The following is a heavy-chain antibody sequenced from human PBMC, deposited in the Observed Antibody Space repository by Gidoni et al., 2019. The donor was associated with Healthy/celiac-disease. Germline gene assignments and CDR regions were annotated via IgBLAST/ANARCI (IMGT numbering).Heavy chain of an antibody. CDR2: MNPNSGNT. V-gene: IGHV1-8*01. CDR3: ARPREIDKQQLGY. Sequence: QVQLVQSGAEVKKPGASVKVSCKASGYTFTSYDINWMRQATGQGLEWMGWMNPNSGNTSYAQKFQGRVTMTRNTSISTAYMELSSLRSEDTAVYYCARPREIDKQQLGYWGQGTLVTVSS. CDR1: GYTFTSYD. D-gene: IGHD6-13*01. J-gene: IGHJ4*02.